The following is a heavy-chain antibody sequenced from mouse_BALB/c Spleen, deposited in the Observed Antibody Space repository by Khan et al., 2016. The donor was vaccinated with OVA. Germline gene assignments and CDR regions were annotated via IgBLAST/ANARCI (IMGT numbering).Heavy chain of an antibody. D-gene: IGHD2-14*01. CDR2: INTYTGEP. J-gene: IGHJ4*01. CDR1: GYTFTNYG. V-gene: IGHV9-1*02. Sequence: QIQLVQSGPELKKPGETVKISCKASGYTFTNYGMNWAKQAPGKGLKWMGWINTYTGEPTYADDFKGRFAFSLETSASTAYMQINNLKNEDKATYFCARVGYAGTMDFWGQGTSVTVSS. CDR3: ARVGYAGTMDF.